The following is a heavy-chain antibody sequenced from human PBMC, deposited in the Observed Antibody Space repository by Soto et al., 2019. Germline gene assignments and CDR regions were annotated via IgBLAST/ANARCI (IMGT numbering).Heavy chain of an antibody. CDR2: INAGNGNT. V-gene: IGHV1-3*01. CDR3: ARDLRCSSTSCRNSWFDP. D-gene: IGHD2-2*01. J-gene: IGHJ5*02. CDR1: GYTFTSYA. Sequence: ASVKVSCKASGYTFTSYAMHWVRQAPGQRLEWMGWINAGNGNTKYSQKFQGRVTITRDTSASTAYMELSSLRSEDTAVYYCARDLRCSSTSCRNSWFDPWGQGTLVTVSS.